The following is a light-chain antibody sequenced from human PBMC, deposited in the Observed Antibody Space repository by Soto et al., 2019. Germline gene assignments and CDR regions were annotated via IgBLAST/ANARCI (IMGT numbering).Light chain of an antibody. J-gene: IGLJ1*01. Sequence: QSVQTQSPAASASLGASVKLTCTLSSGHSSYAIAWHQQQPEKGPRYLMKLNSDGSHSKGDGIPDRFSGSSSGAERYLTLSKLQSEDEADYSCQTWGNGIHYVFGTGTKLTLL. CDR2: LNSDGSH. V-gene: IGLV4-69*01. CDR1: SGHSSYA. CDR3: QTWGNGIHYV.